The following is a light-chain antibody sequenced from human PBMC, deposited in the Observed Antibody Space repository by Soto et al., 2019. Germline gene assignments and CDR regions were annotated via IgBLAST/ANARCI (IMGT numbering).Light chain of an antibody. Sequence: EIVMTQSPCTLSVSPGERATLSCRVSQSIRSNLAWYQQKPGQTPRLLIYGASNRATGSPDRFSGSASWTDFTLTISRLEPEDFAVYYCQQYGSTPLITFGQGTRLEIK. V-gene: IGKV3-20*01. CDR3: QQYGSTPLIT. CDR1: QSIRSN. J-gene: IGKJ5*01. CDR2: GAS.